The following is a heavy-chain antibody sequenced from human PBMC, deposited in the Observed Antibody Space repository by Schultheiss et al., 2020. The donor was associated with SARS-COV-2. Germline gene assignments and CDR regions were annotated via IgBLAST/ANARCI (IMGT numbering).Heavy chain of an antibody. CDR2: ISSSISYT. V-gene: IGHV3-21*05. J-gene: IGHJ2*01. CDR1: RFSFRRYG. Sequence: GGSLRLSCAASRFSFRRYGMHWVRQAPGKGLEWVSYISSSISYTNYADSVKGRFTISRDNAKNSLYLQMNSLRAEDTAVYYCARDRRYYYDSSGYYYWYFDLWGRGTLVTVSS. CDR3: ARDRRYYYDSSGYYYWYFDL. D-gene: IGHD3-22*01.